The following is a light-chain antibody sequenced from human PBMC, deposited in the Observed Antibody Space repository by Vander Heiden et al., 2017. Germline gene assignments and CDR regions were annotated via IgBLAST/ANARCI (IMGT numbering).Light chain of an antibody. CDR1: TSDVGGYNY. J-gene: IGLJ1*01. Sequence: QSALTQPASVSGSPGQSITISCTGTTSDVGGYNYVSWYQQHPGKAPKLMIYNVNNRPSGVSTRFSGSKSGNTASLTISGLQAEDEADYYCSSYTSSSTYVFGTGTKVTVL. CDR2: NVN. CDR3: SSYTSSSTYV. V-gene: IGLV2-14*03.